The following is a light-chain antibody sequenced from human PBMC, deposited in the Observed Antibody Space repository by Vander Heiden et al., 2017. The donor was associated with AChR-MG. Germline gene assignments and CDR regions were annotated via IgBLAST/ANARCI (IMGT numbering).Light chain of an antibody. J-gene: IGLJ3*02. V-gene: IGLV3-25*03. Sequence: SLELTQPPSVSVSPGQTARITCPGDVLPKQYAYWYQQKPGQAPVLVIYKDTERPSGIPERFSGSSSGTKVTLTISGVQAEDEADYYCQSADASGPYWVFGGGTKLTVL. CDR3: QSADASGPYWV. CDR1: VLPKQY. CDR2: KDT.